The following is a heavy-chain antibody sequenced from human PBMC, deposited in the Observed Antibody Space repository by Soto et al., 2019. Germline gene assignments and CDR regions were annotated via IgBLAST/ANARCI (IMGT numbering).Heavy chain of an antibody. CDR3: AKGITDTGGYYYYSMDV. CDR2: ITSSSGSGGIT. D-gene: IGHD2-15*01. V-gene: IGHV3-23*01. CDR1: GFTLTTYT. J-gene: IGHJ6*02. Sequence: PGGSLRLSCEASGFTLTTYTMNWVRQASGKGLEWVSSITSSSGSGGITYSADSVKGRFTISRDNSKNILYLQMNSLRAEDTAVYYCAKGITDTGGYYYYSMDVWGQGTAVTVSS.